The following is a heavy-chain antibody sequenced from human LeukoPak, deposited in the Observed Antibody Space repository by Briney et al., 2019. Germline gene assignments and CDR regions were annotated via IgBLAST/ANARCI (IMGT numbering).Heavy chain of an antibody. CDR2: IYTSGST. CDR3: ARADLGAFDY. CDR1: GGSFSGYY. J-gene: IGHJ4*02. D-gene: IGHD3-16*01. Sequence: KSSETLSLTCAVYGGSFSGYYWSWIRQPAGKGLEWIGRIYTSGSTNYNPSLKSRATMSVDTSKNQFSLKLSSVTAADTAVYYCARADLGAFDYWGQGTLVTVSS. V-gene: IGHV4-59*10.